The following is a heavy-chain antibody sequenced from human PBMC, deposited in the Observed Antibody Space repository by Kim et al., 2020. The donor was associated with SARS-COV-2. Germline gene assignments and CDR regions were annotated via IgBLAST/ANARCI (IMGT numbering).Heavy chain of an antibody. CDR2: T. V-gene: IGHV3-53*01. Sequence: TYYADSVKGRFTISRDNSKNTLYLQMNSLRAEDTAVYYCARWGQWLEFDYWSQGTLVTVSS. J-gene: IGHJ4*02. D-gene: IGHD6-19*01. CDR3: ARWGQWLEFDY.